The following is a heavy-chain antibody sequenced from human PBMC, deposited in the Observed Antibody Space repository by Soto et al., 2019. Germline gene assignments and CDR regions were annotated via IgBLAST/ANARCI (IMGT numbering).Heavy chain of an antibody. Sequence: GESLKISCKGSGYSFISYWIGWVRQMPGKGLEWMGIIYPGDSDTRYSPSFQGQVTISADKSISTAYLQWSSLKASDTAMYYCARLRGAPSYGGSLFYGMDVWGQGTTVTVSS. V-gene: IGHV5-51*01. CDR1: GYSFISYW. CDR3: ARLRGAPSYGGSLFYGMDV. D-gene: IGHD5-18*01. CDR2: IYPGDSDT. J-gene: IGHJ6*02.